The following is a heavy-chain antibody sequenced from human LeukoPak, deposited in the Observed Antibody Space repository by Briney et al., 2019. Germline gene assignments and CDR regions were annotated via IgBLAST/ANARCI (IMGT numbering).Heavy chain of an antibody. D-gene: IGHD3-9*01. V-gene: IGHV1-2*06. CDR2: INPNSGGT. CDR3: ARAAEGIRYFDWFQNTDYYYYYMDV. Sequence: ASVKVSCKASGYTFTGYYMHWVRQAPGQGLEWMGRINPNSGGTNYAQKFQGRVTMTRDTSISTAYMEPSRLRSDDTAVYYCARAAEGIRYFDWFQNTDYYYYYMDVWGKGTTVTVSS. J-gene: IGHJ6*03. CDR1: GYTFTGYY.